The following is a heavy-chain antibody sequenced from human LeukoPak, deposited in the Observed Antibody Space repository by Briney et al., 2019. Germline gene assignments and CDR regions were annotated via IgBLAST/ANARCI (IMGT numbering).Heavy chain of an antibody. D-gene: IGHD2-15*01. CDR2: ITNDGSNE. CDR1: GFMFTNYA. Sequence: GGSLRLSCAASGFMFTNYAMHWVRQAPGKGLEWAAIITNDGSNEYYADSVKGRFTISRGNSKNTLYLQMNSLRAEDTAVYYCARVGYCSGGSCYSGGFNFDYWGQGTLVTVSS. V-gene: IGHV3-30*04. J-gene: IGHJ4*02. CDR3: ARVGYCSGGSCYSGGFNFDY.